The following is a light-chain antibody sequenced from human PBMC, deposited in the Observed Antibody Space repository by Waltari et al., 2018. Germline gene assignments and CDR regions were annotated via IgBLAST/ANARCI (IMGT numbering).Light chain of an antibody. CDR3: QTWDSNTLI. CDR1: ELGDRY. V-gene: IGLV3-1*01. J-gene: IGLJ2*01. Sequence: SSELTQPPSVSVSPGQTATVTCSGDELGDRYASWYQQRPGQSPLLVIYRDTMRPSGSPGRFSGSNSGTTATLTISGTQAMDEADYYCQTWDSNTLIFGGGTKLTVL. CDR2: RDT.